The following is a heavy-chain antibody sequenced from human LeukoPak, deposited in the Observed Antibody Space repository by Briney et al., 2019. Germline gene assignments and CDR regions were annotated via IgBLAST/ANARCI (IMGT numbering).Heavy chain of an antibody. J-gene: IGHJ4*02. D-gene: IGHD1-7*01. CDR1: GFTFSSYS. Sequence: PGGSLRLSCAASGFTFSSYSMNWVRQAPGKGLEWVSSSSSSSSCKYYADSVKGRFTISRDNDKNSLYLQINSLRADDTTVYYCARDPRYNWNYREPYYFDYCGQGTLVTVSS. CDR3: ARDPRYNWNYREPYYFDY. V-gene: IGHV3-21*01. CDR2: SSSSSSCK.